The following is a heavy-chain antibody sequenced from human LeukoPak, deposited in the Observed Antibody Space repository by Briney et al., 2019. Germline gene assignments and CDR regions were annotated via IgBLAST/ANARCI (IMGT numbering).Heavy chain of an antibody. J-gene: IGHJ6*03. CDR1: GGSISSSSYY. CDR3: ARVRCSGGSCPYYYYYYYMDV. CDR2: THYSGST. D-gene: IGHD2-15*01. Sequence: SETLSLTCTVSGGSISSSSYYWAWIRQPPGKGLEWIGSTHYSGSTYYNPSLQSRVTISIDTSKNQFSLKLRFVTAADTAVYYCARVRCSGGSCPYYYYYYYMDVWGKGTTVTVSS. V-gene: IGHV4-39*07.